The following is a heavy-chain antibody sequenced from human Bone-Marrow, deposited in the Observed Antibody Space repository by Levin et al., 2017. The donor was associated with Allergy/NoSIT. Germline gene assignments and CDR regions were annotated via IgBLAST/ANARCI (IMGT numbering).Heavy chain of an antibody. CDR1: GDSVSSNSAA. D-gene: IGHD6-6*01. CDR3: ARDHGSYSSSNNHRKKTDAFDI. V-gene: IGHV6-1*01. Sequence: SQTLSLTCAISGDSVSSNSAAWNWIRQSPSRGLEWLGRTYYRSKWYNDYAVSVKSRITINPDTSKNQFSLQLNSVTPEDTAVYYCARDHGSYSSSNNHRKKTDAFDIWGQGTMVTVSS. J-gene: IGHJ3*02. CDR2: TYYRSKWYN.